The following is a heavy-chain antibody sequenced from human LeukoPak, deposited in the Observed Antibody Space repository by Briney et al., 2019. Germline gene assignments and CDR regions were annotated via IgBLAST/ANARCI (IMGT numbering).Heavy chain of an antibody. CDR3: ARFLRPDAFDI. J-gene: IGHJ3*02. V-gene: IGHV1-69*04. Sequence: SVKVSCKASGGTFSSDAISWVRQTPGQGLEWMGRIIPILGIANYAQKFQGRVTITADKSTSTAYMELSSLRSEDTAVYYCARFLRPDAFDIWGQGTMVTVSS. CDR1: GGTFSSDA. D-gene: IGHD2/OR15-2a*01. CDR2: IIPILGIA.